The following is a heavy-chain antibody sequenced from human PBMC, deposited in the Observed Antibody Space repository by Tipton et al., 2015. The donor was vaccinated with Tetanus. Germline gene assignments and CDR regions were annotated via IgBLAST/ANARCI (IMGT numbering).Heavy chain of an antibody. Sequence: TLSLTCTVSGGSVRSGSYYWNWIRQPPGKGLEWIGYISYSGSTNSNYSLKSRITISQDTSKNQVSLTLTSVTAADTAVYYCVRGRGLGAYSYGFEYWGQGVLVTVSS. V-gene: IGHV4-61*01. CDR2: ISYSGST. D-gene: IGHD5-12*01. J-gene: IGHJ4*02. CDR3: VRGRGLGAYSYGFEY. CDR1: GGSVRSGSYY.